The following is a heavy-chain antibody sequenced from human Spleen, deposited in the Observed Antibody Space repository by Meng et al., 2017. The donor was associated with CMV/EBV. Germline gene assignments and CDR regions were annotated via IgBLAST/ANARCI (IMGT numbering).Heavy chain of an antibody. CDR2: IIPILGIT. CDR1: GRTFSNYA. J-gene: IGHJ4*02. CDR3: ARAPRDGTTPYYFDY. V-gene: IGHV1-69*10. Sequence: SGRTFSNYAVTWVRLAPGQGLEWMGGIIPILGITNYAQKFHGRVTITADKSTGTAYMELTSLRSEDTALYYCARAPRDGTTPYYFDYWGQGTLVTVSS. D-gene: IGHD1-1*01.